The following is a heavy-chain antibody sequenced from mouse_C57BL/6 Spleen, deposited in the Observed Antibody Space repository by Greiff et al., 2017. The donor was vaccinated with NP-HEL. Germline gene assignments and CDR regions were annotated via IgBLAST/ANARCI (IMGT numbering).Heavy chain of an antibody. CDR2: IYPGDGDT. Sequence: VQLQQSGPELVKPGASVKISCKASGYAFSSSWMNWVKQRPGKGLEWIGRIYPGDGDTNYNGKFKGKATLTADKSSSTAYMQLSSLTSEDSAVYCCARDSSLPWFAYWGQGTLVTVSA. CDR1: GYAFSSSW. V-gene: IGHV1-82*01. D-gene: IGHD1-1*01. CDR3: ARDSSLPWFAY. J-gene: IGHJ3*01.